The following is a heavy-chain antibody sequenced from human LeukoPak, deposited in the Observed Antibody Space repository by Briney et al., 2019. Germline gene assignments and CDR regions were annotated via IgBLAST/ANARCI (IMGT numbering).Heavy chain of an antibody. J-gene: IGHJ4*02. CDR1: GFTFSTSA. CDR3: ARLSGCGGACYSLDY. Sequence: GGSLRLSCTASGFTFSTSAMGWVRQALGKGLEWVSTISRTGGSTYYADSVKGRFTISRDNSKNTLCLQMNSLRAEDTAIYYCARLSGCGGACYSLDYWDQGTLVTVSS. CDR2: ISRTGGST. D-gene: IGHD2-21*01. V-gene: IGHV3-23*01.